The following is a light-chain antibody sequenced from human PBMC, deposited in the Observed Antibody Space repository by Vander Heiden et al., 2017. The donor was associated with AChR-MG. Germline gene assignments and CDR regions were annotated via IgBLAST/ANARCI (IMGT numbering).Light chain of an antibody. J-gene: IGLJ2*01. CDR2: VNS. CDR1: SSNFGAGYA. V-gene: IGLV1-40*01. Sequence: QSVLTPPPSVSGAPRPRVPIPCTRRSSNFGAGYAVNWYQQLPGTAPKLLIYVNSNRPSGVPDRFSGSKSGTSASLAITGLQAEDEADYYCQSYDSSLSGWVFGGGTKLTVL. CDR3: QSYDSSLSGWV.